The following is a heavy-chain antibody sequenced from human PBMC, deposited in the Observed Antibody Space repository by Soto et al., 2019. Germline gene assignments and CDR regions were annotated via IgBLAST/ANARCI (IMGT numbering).Heavy chain of an antibody. V-gene: IGHV3-74*01. J-gene: IGHJ5*02. CDR1: GFTFNTYW. CDR3: ATVATNSYNWLDP. Sequence: EVQLVESGGTLVQPGGSLRLSCAASGFTFNTYWMHWVRQAPGKGLVWVSRINRDGTKTTYADSVKGRFTISRDNAKNTVYLQMNSLRAEDTAVYYCATVATNSYNWLDPWGQGTLVTVSS. CDR2: INRDGTKT. D-gene: IGHD5-12*01.